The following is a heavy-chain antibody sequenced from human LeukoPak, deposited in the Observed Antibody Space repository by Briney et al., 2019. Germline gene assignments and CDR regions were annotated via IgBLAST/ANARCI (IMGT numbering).Heavy chain of an antibody. CDR2: MNPNSGNT. J-gene: IGHJ4*02. CDR3: ARGRRSSGWYIDY. CDR1: GYTFTSDD. V-gene: IGHV1-8*01. Sequence: ASVKVSCKASGYTFTSDDINWVRQATGQGLGWMGWMNPNSGNTGYAQKFQGRVTMTRNTSISTAYMELSSLRSEDTAVYYCARGRRSSGWYIDYWGQGTLVTVSS. D-gene: IGHD6-19*01.